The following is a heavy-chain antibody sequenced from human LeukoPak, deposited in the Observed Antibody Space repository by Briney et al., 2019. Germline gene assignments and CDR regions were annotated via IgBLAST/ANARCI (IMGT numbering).Heavy chain of an antibody. CDR1: GYTFTGYY. J-gene: IGHJ1*01. CDR3: ARGAPVVVPSDYGPGYFRL. CDR2: INPNSGGT. V-gene: IGHV1-2*02. D-gene: IGHD2-15*01. Sequence: ASVKVSCKASGYTFTGYYMHWVRQAPGQGLGWMGWINPNSGGTSYAQKFQGRVTMTRDTSINTAYMELSGLRSDDTAVYYCARGAPVVVPSDYGPGYFRLWGQGTLVTVS.